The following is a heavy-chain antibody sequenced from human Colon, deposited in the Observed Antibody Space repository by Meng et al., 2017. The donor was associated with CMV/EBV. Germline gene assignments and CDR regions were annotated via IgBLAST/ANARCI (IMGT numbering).Heavy chain of an antibody. Sequence: GGPLRLSCAASGFTFSNAWMSWVRQAPGKGLEWVAFIRYDGSNKYYADSVKGRFTISRDNSKNTLYLQMNSLRAEDTAVYYCAKSNPYGMDVWGQGTTVTVSS. J-gene: IGHJ6*02. CDR2: IRYDGSNK. CDR1: GFTFSNAW. V-gene: IGHV3-30*02. CDR3: AKSNPYGMDV.